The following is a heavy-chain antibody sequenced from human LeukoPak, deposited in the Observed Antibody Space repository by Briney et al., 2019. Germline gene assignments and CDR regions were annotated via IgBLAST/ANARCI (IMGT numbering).Heavy chain of an antibody. D-gene: IGHD5-18*01. V-gene: IGHV3-66*02. CDR1: GFTVSSNY. Sequence: PGGSLRPSCAASGFTVSSNYMSWVRQAPGKGLEWVSVIYSGGSTYYADSVKGRITISRDNSKNTLYLQMNSLRAEDTAVYYCATPRGDTAMLGFDYWGQGTLVTVSS. CDR3: ATPRGDTAMLGFDY. CDR2: IYSGGST. J-gene: IGHJ4*02.